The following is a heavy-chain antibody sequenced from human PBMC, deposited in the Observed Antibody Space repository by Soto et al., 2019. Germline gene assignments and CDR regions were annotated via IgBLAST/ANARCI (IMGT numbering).Heavy chain of an antibody. V-gene: IGHV3-48*04. D-gene: IGHD3-10*01. CDR2: ISSRSSTI. CDR3: ARSRYYYGSGSYHY. CDR1: EGKISTYS. Sequence: GGPMRLCSAAFEGKISTYSMNWVSQEPGKGLEWVSYISSRSSTIFYTDSVKGRFTISRDNAKNSLYLQMNSLRAEDTAVYYCARSRYYYGSGSYHYWGQGTLVTVSS. J-gene: IGHJ4*02.